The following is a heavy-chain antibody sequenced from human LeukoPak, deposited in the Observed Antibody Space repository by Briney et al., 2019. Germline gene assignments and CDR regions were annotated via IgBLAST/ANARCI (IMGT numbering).Heavy chain of an antibody. CDR2: IYHSGSS. CDR3: AKSSGSLFDP. J-gene: IGHJ5*02. V-gene: IGHV4-38-2*02. D-gene: IGHD3-10*01. Sequence: SETLSLTCTVSGYSISSGYYWGWIRQPPGKGLEWIVSIYHSGSSYYNPSLKSRVTISVDTSKNQFSLKLGSVTAADTAVYYCAKSSGSLFDPWGQGTLVTVSS. CDR1: GYSISSGYY.